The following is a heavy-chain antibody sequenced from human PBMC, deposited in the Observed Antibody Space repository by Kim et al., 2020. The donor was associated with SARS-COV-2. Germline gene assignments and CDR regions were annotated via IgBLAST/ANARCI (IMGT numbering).Heavy chain of an antibody. J-gene: IGHJ2*01. Sequence: GTNYAKKFQGRVTRTRDTSSSTAYMELSRLRSDDTAVYYCAALRWGPFDLWGRGTLVTVSS. D-gene: IGHD7-27*01. V-gene: IGHV1-2*02. CDR2: GT. CDR3: AALRWGPFDL.